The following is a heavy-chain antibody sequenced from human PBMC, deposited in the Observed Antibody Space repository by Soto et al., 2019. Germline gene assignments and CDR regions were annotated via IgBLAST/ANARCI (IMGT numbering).Heavy chain of an antibody. J-gene: IGHJ6*03. V-gene: IGHV1-18*01. Sequence: GASVKVSCKASGYTFTSYGISWVRQAPGQGLEWMGWISAYNGNTNYAQKLQGRVTMTTDTSTSTAYMELRSLRSDDTAVYYCARSLPPNYDFWSAHGPYYYYYMDVWGKGTTVTVSS. CDR2: ISAYNGNT. D-gene: IGHD3-3*01. CDR1: GYTFTSYG. CDR3: ARSLPPNYDFWSAHGPYYYYYMDV.